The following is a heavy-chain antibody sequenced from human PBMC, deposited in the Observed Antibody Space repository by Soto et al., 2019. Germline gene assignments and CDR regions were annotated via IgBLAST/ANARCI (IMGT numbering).Heavy chain of an antibody. D-gene: IGHD3-16*01. V-gene: IGHV3-15*07. CDR1: GFTISNAW. CDR2: IKAKADGGTI. Sequence: EVQLVESGGGLVEPGGSLRLSCVVSGFTISNAWMNWVRQAPGKGLEWVGRIKAKADGGTIDHAAPVKGRFIISRDDSKNTLFLQMNSLKTEDTGVYYCSSDYDEDGYWGQGTLVTVSS. J-gene: IGHJ4*02. CDR3: SSDYDEDGY.